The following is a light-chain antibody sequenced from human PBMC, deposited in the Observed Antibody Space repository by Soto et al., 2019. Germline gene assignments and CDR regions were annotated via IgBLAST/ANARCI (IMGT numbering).Light chain of an antibody. CDR2: DAS. V-gene: IGKV3-11*01. J-gene: IGKJ4*01. CDR1: QSVSSY. Sequence: PGDRATLSCRASQSVSSYLAWYQQKPGQAPRLLIYDASNRATGIPARFSGSGSGTDFTLTISSLEPEDFAVYYCQQRSNWPPLTFGGGTKVEIK. CDR3: QQRSNWPPLT.